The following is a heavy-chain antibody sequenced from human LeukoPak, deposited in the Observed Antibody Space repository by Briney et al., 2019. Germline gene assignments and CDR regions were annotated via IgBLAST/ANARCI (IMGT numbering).Heavy chain of an antibody. D-gene: IGHD3-16*02. Sequence: PGGSLRLSCTVSGFTFSSYDMHWVRQGTGKGLERVSAFTTAGDTYYRASVKGRFTISRENAKNSLYLQMNSLRAGDTAVYYRARVALSGSYHFDYWGQGTLVTVSS. V-gene: IGHV3-13*01. J-gene: IGHJ4*02. CDR1: GFTFSSYD. CDR3: ARVALSGSYHFDY. CDR2: FTTAGDT.